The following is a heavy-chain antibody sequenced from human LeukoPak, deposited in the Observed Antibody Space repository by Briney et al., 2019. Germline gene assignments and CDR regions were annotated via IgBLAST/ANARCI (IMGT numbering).Heavy chain of an antibody. D-gene: IGHD6-6*01. V-gene: IGHV4-59*08. CDR1: GGSISSYY. Sequence: SEXLSLTCTVSGGSISSYYWSWLRQPPGKGLEWIGYIYYSGSTNYNPSLTSRVTISVDTSKNQFSLKLSSVTAADTAVYYCARFTSRDAFDIWGQGTMVTVSS. CDR3: ARFTSRDAFDI. CDR2: IYYSGST. J-gene: IGHJ3*02.